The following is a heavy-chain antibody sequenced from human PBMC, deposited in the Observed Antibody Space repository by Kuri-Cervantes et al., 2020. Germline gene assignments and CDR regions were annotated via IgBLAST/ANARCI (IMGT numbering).Heavy chain of an antibody. CDR1: GFTFSSYS. D-gene: IGHD2-15*01. CDR2: ISYDGSNK. CDR3: ARSAGFCSGSHCYSDYNYAMDV. J-gene: IGHJ6*02. Sequence: GESLKISCAASGFTFSSYSMNWVRQAPGKGLEWVAVISYDGSNKYYADSVKGRFTISRDNSNNTLSLQMNSLRAEDTAVYYCARSAGFCSGSHCYSDYNYAMDVWGQGTTVTVSS. V-gene: IGHV3-30*03.